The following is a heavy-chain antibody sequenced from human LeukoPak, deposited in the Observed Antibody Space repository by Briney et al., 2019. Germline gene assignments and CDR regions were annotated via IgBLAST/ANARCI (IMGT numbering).Heavy chain of an antibody. Sequence: GGSLRLSCAASGFTFDDYAMHWVRQAPGKGLEWVSGISWNSGSIGYADSVKGRFTISRDNAKNSLYLQMNSLRAEDTALYYCAKGQQAAPYDAFDIWGQGTMVTVSS. V-gene: IGHV3-9*01. CDR2: ISWNSGSI. CDR3: AKGQQAAPYDAFDI. CDR1: GFTFDDYA. J-gene: IGHJ3*02. D-gene: IGHD2-15*01.